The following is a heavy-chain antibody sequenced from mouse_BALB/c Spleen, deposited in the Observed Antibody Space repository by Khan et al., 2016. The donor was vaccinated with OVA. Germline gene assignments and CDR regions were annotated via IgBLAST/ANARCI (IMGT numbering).Heavy chain of an antibody. CDR3: TRGYYGDPFAY. Sequence: EVELVESGGGLVKPGGSLKLSCAASGLTFNDYYMYWVRHTPEKSLEWVATISDGENYIYYPDNVKGRFTISRDNAKNNLYLHMSSLKSEDTAIYYCTRGYYGDPFAYWGHGTLVTVSA. D-gene: IGHD2-13*01. CDR1: GLTFNDYY. V-gene: IGHV5-4*02. J-gene: IGHJ3*01. CDR2: ISDGENYI.